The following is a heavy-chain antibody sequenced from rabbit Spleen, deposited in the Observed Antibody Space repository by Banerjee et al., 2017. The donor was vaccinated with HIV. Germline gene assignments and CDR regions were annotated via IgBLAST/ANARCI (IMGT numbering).Heavy chain of an antibody. CDR3: ARDRSYATLSQYYFHL. CDR2: IYTGSGST. D-gene: IGHD6-1*01. V-gene: IGHV1S43*01. CDR1: GLDFSSSYY. Sequence: QEQLEESGGDLVKPGGSLTLTCKASGLDFSSSYYMCWVRQAPGKGLELIGCIYTGSGSTYYATWVNGRFTISRSTSLNTVDLKMTSLTAADTATYFCARDRSYATLSQYYFHLWGQGTLVTVS. J-gene: IGHJ4*01.